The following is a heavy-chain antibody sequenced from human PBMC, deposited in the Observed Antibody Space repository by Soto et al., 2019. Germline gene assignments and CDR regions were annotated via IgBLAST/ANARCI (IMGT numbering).Heavy chain of an antibody. V-gene: IGHV3-23*01. J-gene: IGHJ4*02. Sequence: GGSLSVACAASGLKFSNYAMSWVRPAPGKGLEWVSLISATGGDTDYADSVKGRFTISRDNSHNTLYLQVHSLTAEDTAVYYCGKDRREGGSSALYFDCCGQGAQVTVSS. CDR1: GLKFSNYA. CDR2: ISATGGDT. D-gene: IGHD3-16*01. CDR3: GKDRREGGSSALYFDC.